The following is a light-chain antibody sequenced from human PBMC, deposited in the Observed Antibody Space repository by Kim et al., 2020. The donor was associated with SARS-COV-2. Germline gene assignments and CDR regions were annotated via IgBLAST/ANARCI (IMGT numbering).Light chain of an antibody. CDR2: VNSDGSH. J-gene: IGLJ3*02. V-gene: IGLV4-69*01. CDR3: QTWGPDIGV. CDR1: SGHSSYA. Sequence: ASVKLTCTLSSGHSSYAIAWHQQQPEKGPRYLMKVNSDGSHSKVDGIPDRFSGSSSGAERYLTISSLQAEDEADYYCQTWGPDIGVFGGGTQLTVL.